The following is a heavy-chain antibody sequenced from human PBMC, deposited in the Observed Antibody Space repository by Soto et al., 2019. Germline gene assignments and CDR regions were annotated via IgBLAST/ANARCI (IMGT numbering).Heavy chain of an antibody. Sequence: QVQLVESGGGVVQPGRSLRLSCAASGFTFSSYGMHWVRQAPGKGLEWVAVISYDGSNKYYADSVKGRFTISRDNSKNTLYLQMNSLRAEDTAVYYCAKDHTGYCSGGSCYPRYYGMDVWGQGTTVTVSS. V-gene: IGHV3-30*18. CDR3: AKDHTGYCSGGSCYPRYYGMDV. J-gene: IGHJ6*02. D-gene: IGHD2-15*01. CDR1: GFTFSSYG. CDR2: ISYDGSNK.